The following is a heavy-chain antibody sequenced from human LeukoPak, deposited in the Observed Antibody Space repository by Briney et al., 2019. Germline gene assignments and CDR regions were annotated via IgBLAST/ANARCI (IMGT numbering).Heavy chain of an antibody. Sequence: GRSLRLSCAASGFTFSSYGMHWVRQAPGKGLEWVAVIWYDGSNKYCADSVKGRFTISRDNSKNTLYLQMNSLRAEDTAVYYCARGPAGDYGLDDAFDIWGQGTMVTVSS. CDR3: ARGPAGDYGLDDAFDI. CDR1: GFTFSSYG. V-gene: IGHV3-33*01. J-gene: IGHJ3*02. CDR2: IWYDGSNK. D-gene: IGHD4-17*01.